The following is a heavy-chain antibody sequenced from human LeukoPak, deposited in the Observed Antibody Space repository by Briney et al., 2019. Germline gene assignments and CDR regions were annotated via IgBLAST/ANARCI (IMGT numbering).Heavy chain of an antibody. J-gene: IGHJ4*02. D-gene: IGHD3-10*01. CDR1: GASISSGGYY. CDR3: ARADGGVRGYYFDY. CDR2: IYYGGST. Sequence: PSETLSPTCTVSGASISSGGYYWSWVRQDPGKGLEWIGYIYYGGSTYYNLSLKSRITISVDTSKNQFSLELSSVTAADTAVYFCARADGGVRGYYFDYWGQGIMVTVSS. V-gene: IGHV4-31*03.